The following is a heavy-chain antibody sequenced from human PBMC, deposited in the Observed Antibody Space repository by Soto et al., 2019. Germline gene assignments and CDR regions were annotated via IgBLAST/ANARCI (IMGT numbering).Heavy chain of an antibody. J-gene: IGHJ4*02. V-gene: IGHV3-64*01. Sequence: GSLRLSCAASGFTFSSYAMHWVRQAPGKGLEYVSTISSNGGSTYYANSVKGRFTISRDNSKNTLYLQMGSLRAEDMAVYYCAKIGIPDYYDRSGFAYWGQGTLVTVSS. CDR1: GFTFSSYA. D-gene: IGHD3-22*01. CDR3: AKIGIPDYYDRSGFAY. CDR2: ISSNGGST.